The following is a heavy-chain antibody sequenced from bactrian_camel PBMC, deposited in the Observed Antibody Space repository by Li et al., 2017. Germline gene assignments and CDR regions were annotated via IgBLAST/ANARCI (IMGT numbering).Heavy chain of an antibody. CDR2: ITVGGST. V-gene: IGHV3S55*01. Sequence: HVQLVESGGGSVQAGGSLRLSCVSSGFNYGSNCMGWFRQVPGKEREAVATITVGGSTDYADSVKGRFTCSRDNAKNTMYLQMNSLKSEDTALYFCITTAGGDPDSRRHQGTQVTVS. D-gene: IGHD4*01. CDR1: GFNYGSNC. J-gene: IGHJ4*01.